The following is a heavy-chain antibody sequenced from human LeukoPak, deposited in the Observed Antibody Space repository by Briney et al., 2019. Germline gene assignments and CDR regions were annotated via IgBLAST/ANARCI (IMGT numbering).Heavy chain of an antibody. Sequence: PGGSLRLSCAASGFTFSNAWMSWVRQAPGKGLEWVGRIKSKTDGGTTDYAAPVKGRFTISRDDSKNTLYLQMNSLKTEDTAVYYCTTDKDDSSSLYYYYMDVWGKGTTVTVSS. CDR3: TTDKDDSSSLYYYYMDV. D-gene: IGHD3-22*01. V-gene: IGHV3-15*01. J-gene: IGHJ6*03. CDR2: IKSKTDGGTT. CDR1: GFTFSNAW.